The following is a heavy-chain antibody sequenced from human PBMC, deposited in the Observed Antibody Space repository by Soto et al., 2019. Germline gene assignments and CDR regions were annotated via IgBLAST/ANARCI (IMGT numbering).Heavy chain of an antibody. CDR1: GFTFSSYS. V-gene: IGHV3-21*01. D-gene: IGHD3-22*01. CDR3: ARVVDYYDPYYSCGMDV. Sequence: EVQLVESGGGLVKPGGSLRLSCAASGFTFSSYSMNWVRQAPGKGLEWVSSISSSSSYIYYADSVKGRFTISRDNAKNSLYLQMNSLRAEDTAVYYCARVVDYYDPYYSCGMDVWGQGTTVTVSS. CDR2: ISSSSSYI. J-gene: IGHJ6*02.